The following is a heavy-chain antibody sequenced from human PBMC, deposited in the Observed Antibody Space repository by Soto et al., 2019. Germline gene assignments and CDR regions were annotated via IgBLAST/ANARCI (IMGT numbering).Heavy chain of an antibody. D-gene: IGHD6-19*01. CDR1: GGSLSSGDYY. J-gene: IGHJ6*02. Sequence: SETLSLTCIVSGGSLSSGDYYWSWLRQHTGKGLEWIGEIDQSGGTNYNPSLKSRAIISDDTSKNQFSLTLTSVTAADTAVYYCAREDSYGWSGESLDVWGQGTTVTVSS. V-gene: IGHV4-61*08. CDR3: AREDSYGWSGESLDV. CDR2: IDQSGGT.